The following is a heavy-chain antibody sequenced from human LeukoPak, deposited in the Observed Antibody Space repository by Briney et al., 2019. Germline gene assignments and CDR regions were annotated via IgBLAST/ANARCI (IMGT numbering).Heavy chain of an antibody. CDR1: GFTFSSYW. J-gene: IGHJ4*02. CDR2: ISYDGSNK. D-gene: IGHD4-17*01. Sequence: GGSLRLSCAASGFTFSSYWMSWVRQAPGKGLEWVAVISYDGSNKYYADSVKGRFTISRDNSKNTLYLQMNSLRAEDTAVYYCARAGIYGDYRPIFDYWGQGTLVTVSS. CDR3: ARAGIYGDYRPIFDY. V-gene: IGHV3-30-3*01.